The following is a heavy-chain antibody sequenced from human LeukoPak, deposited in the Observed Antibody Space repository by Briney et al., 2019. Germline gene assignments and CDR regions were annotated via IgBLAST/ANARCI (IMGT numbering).Heavy chain of an antibody. CDR3: ANHGYSELRYFDWSTNE. Sequence: GGSLRLSCVVSGFTFSSHWMSWVRQAPGKGLEWVANIKEDGSEKYYVDSVKGRFTISRDNAKKSLYLQMDSLRAEDTAVYYCANHGYSELRYFDWSTNEWGQGTLVTVSS. CDR1: GFTFSSHW. D-gene: IGHD3-9*01. V-gene: IGHV3-7*01. J-gene: IGHJ4*02. CDR2: IKEDGSEK.